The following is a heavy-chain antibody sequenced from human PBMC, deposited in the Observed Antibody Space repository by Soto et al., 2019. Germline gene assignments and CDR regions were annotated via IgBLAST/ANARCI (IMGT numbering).Heavy chain of an antibody. CDR3: ARETRYYDSSGYYLAFDY. CDR1: GYTFTGYY. V-gene: IGHV1-2*04. D-gene: IGHD3-22*01. Sequence: ASVKVSCKASGYTFTGYYMHWVRQAPGQGIEWMGWINPNSGGTNYAQKFQGWVTMTRDTSISTAYMELSRLRSDDTAVYYCARETRYYDSSGYYLAFDYWGQGTLVTVSS. J-gene: IGHJ4*02. CDR2: INPNSGGT.